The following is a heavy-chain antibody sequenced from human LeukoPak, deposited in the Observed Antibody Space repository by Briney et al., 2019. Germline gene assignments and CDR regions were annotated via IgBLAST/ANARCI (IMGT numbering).Heavy chain of an antibody. J-gene: IGHJ4*02. D-gene: IGHD6-19*01. CDR1: GFTFNSYA. V-gene: IGHV3-23*01. CDR3: AKDSFYSSGWSSSSFDY. Sequence: PGGSLRLSCAASGFTFNSYAMYWVRQAPGTGLEWVSGISGSGGNTYYADAVKGRFTISRDNSKTTIYLQMNSLRAEDTAIFYCAKDSFYSSGWSSSSFDYWGPGALVTVSS. CDR2: ISGSGGNT.